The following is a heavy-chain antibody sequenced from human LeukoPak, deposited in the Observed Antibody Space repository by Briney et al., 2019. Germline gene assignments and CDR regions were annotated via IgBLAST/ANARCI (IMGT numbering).Heavy chain of an antibody. CDR3: ARGEDMVAGTVNRY. J-gene: IGHJ4*02. CDR1: GYTFTVYY. D-gene: IGHD6-19*01. V-gene: IGHV1-2*02. CDR2: INPNSGGT. Sequence: ASVKVSCKASGYTFTVYYMHWVRQAPGQGLEWMGWINPNSGGTNYAQKFQGRVTMTRDTSISTAYMELSRLRSDDTAVYYCARGEDMVAGTVNRYWGQGTLVTVSS.